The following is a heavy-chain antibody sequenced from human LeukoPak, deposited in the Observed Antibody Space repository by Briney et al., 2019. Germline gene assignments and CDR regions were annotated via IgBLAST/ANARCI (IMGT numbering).Heavy chain of an antibody. CDR2: ISSGGTP. V-gene: IGHV3-66*02. Sequence: GGSLRLSCAASGFTVSTNYMSWVRQAPGKGLEWVSVISSGGTPYYADSVKGRFTISRDSSENTLYLQMHSLRAEDTAVYYCGRGGAGYAFDYWGQGTLVTVSS. CDR1: GFTVSTNY. D-gene: IGHD5-12*01. CDR3: GRGGAGYAFDY. J-gene: IGHJ4*02.